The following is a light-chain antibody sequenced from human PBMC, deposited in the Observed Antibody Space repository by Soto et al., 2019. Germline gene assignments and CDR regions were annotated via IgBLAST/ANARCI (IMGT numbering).Light chain of an antibody. CDR1: QSVSIN. Sequence: TVLTQSPATLSVSPGERASLSCRASQSVSINLAWYQQKPGQAPRLLIYGASTRATGIPARFSGSGSGTEFTLTISSLQSEDFAVYYCQQYDNWPRTFGQGTKVDIK. CDR3: QQYDNWPRT. J-gene: IGKJ1*01. CDR2: GAS. V-gene: IGKV3D-15*01.